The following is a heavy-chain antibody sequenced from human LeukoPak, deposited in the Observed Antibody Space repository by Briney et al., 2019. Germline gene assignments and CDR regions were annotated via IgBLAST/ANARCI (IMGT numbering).Heavy chain of an antibody. V-gene: IGHV4-34*01. Sequence: PSETLSLTCAVYGGSFSGYYWSWIRQPPGKGREWIGEINHSGSTNYNPSLKSRVTISVDTSKNQFSLKLSSVTAADTAVYYCARAGLGTMVYNWFDPWGQGTLVTVSS. J-gene: IGHJ5*02. D-gene: IGHD1-20*01. CDR3: ARAGLGTMVYNWFDP. CDR2: INHSGST. CDR1: GGSFSGYY.